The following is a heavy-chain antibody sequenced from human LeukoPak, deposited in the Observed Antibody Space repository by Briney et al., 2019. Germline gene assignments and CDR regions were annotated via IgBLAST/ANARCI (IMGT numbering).Heavy chain of an antibody. D-gene: IGHD3-16*01. CDR3: ARVGVVFDY. V-gene: IGHV4-39*01. J-gene: IGHJ4*02. CDR1: VDSISGRSYY. Sequence: PSETLSLSCTVSVDSISGRSYYCGWIRQPPGKGLECIGSIYYIGITYYNPSLKSRVTISVDTSKNQFSLKLSSVTAADTAVYYCARVGVVFDYWGQGTLVTVSS. CDR2: IYYIGIT.